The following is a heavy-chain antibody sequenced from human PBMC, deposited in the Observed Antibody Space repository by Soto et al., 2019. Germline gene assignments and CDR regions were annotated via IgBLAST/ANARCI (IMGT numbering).Heavy chain of an antibody. V-gene: IGHV3-23*01. J-gene: IGHJ6*03. CDR3: AKGKGYILYYYMDV. D-gene: IGHD5-18*01. CDR1: GFTFSSNA. Sequence: GGSLRLSCAASGFTFSSNAMSWVRQAPGKGLEWVSGISGSGGSTYYADSVKGRFTISRDNSKNTLYLQMNSLRAEDTAVYYCAKGKGYILYYYMDVWGKGTTVTVSS. CDR2: ISGSGGST.